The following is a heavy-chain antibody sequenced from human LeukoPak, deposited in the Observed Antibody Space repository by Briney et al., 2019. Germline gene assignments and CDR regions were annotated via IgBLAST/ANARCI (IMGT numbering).Heavy chain of an antibody. Sequence: PSETLPLTCTVSGGSIRSYYWSWIRPPPGKGLEWMGYIYYSGSTNYNPSLKSRVTISVDTSKNQFSLKLSSVTAADTAVYYCAGTSGYSYGPDYWGQGTLVTVSS. D-gene: IGHD5-18*01. CDR1: GGSIRSYY. CDR3: AGTSGYSYGPDY. J-gene: IGHJ4*02. CDR2: IYYSGST. V-gene: IGHV4-59*08.